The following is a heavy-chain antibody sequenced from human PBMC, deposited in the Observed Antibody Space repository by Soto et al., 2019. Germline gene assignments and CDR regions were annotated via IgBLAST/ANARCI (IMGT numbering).Heavy chain of an antibody. J-gene: IGHJ4*02. CDR1: GGSIRNYY. CDR3: ARENYGDLFDY. V-gene: IGHV4-59*01. Sequence: PSETLSLTCTVSGGSIRNYYWSWIRQPPGKGLEWIGYIYYSGSTNYNPSLKSRVTISVGTSKNQFSLKLNSVTAADTAVYYCARENYGDLFDYWGQGTLVTVSS. CDR2: IYYSGST. D-gene: IGHD4-17*01.